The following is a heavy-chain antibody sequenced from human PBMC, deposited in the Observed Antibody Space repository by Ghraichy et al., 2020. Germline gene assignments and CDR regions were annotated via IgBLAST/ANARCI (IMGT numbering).Heavy chain of an antibody. CDR3: ARDMRIRGIIHSGALDI. CDR2: IYSSGGT. D-gene: IGHD3-10*01. J-gene: IGHJ3*02. V-gene: IGHV4-30-4*07. Sequence: SETLSLTCAVSGVPINSHSGGYSWNWIRQTPGKGLEWIGYIYSSGGTYYNPSLESRITMSVDTSKSQFSLELRSVTAANTAVYYCARDMRIRGIIHSGALDIWGQGTLVTVSS. CDR1: GVPINSHSGGYS.